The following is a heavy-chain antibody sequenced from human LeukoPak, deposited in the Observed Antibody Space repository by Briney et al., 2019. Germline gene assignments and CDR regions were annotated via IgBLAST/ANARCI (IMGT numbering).Heavy chain of an antibody. V-gene: IGHV3-23*01. D-gene: IGHD5-12*01. CDR1: GFTFSYYD. J-gene: IGHJ4*02. CDR2: ITLSGGST. Sequence: GGSLRLSCAASGFTFSYYDMSWVRQAPGKGLEWVASITLSGGSTFYADSVKGRFTISRDNAKNSLYLQMNSLRAEDTAVYYCASSSGYDLIFDNWGQGVLVTVAS. CDR3: ASSSGYDLIFDN.